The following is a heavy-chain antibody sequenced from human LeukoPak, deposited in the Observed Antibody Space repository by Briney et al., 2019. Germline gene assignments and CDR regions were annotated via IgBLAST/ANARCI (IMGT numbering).Heavy chain of an antibody. D-gene: IGHD5-12*01. V-gene: IGHV4-34*01. CDR3: ARGVALLDY. J-gene: IGHJ4*02. Sequence: PWETLSLTCAVYGGSLSGYYWAWIRQPPGKGLEWIGEINHSGSTNYNPSLKSRVTISVDTSKNQFSLKLNAVTAADTAVYYCARGVALLDYWGQGTLVTVSS. CDR1: GGSLSGYY. CDR2: INHSGST.